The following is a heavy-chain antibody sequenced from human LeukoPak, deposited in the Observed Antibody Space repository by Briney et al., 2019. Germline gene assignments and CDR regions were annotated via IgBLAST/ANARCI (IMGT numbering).Heavy chain of an antibody. CDR2: IGPAGDT. J-gene: IGHJ3*02. CDR1: GVTFSSYD. D-gene: IGHD2-15*01. Sequence: PGGALRLSCAASGVTFSSYDRRWVRQATGKGLEWGSAIGPAGDTYYPGYVKGRFTISRENAKNSLYLKMSSLRAGATAVYYCARALGVVGGMAFDIWGQGTMVTVSS. CDR3: ARALGVVGGMAFDI. V-gene: IGHV3-13*01.